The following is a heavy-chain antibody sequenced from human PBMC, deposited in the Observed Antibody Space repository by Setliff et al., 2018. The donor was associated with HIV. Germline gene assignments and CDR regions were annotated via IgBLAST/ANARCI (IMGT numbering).Heavy chain of an antibody. CDR2: INPDTGGT. CDR3: ARKHKVSLGRGIVVLWGFDP. J-gene: IGHJ5*02. Sequence: GASVKVSCKASGYTFTDYYIHWVRQAPGQGLEWMGWINPDTGGTNSAQRFQGRVTMTRDMSITTAYMELSSLKSDDTAMYYCARKHKVSLGRGIVVLWGFDPWGQGTLVTVSS. V-gene: IGHV1-2*02. CDR1: GYTFTDYY. D-gene: IGHD3-10*01.